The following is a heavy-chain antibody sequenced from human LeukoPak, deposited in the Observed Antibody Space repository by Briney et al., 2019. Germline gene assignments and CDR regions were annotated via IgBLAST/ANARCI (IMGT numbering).Heavy chain of an antibody. D-gene: IGHD1-26*01. J-gene: IGHJ4*02. CDR1: GFMFSTYG. Sequence: GGSLRLSCAASGFMFSTYGMSWVRQAPGKGLEWVSVISGSGGSTYYADSVKGRFTISRDNSKNTLYLQMNSLRGEDTAVYYCAKERYSGSYFRPKYFDYWGQGTLVTVSS. CDR3: AKERYSGSYFRPKYFDY. V-gene: IGHV3-23*01. CDR2: ISGSGGST.